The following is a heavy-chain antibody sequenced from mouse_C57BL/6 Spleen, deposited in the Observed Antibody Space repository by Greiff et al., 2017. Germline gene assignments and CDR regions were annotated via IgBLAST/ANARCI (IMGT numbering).Heavy chain of an antibody. CDR1: GYTFTSYW. CDR3: ARAGRYDGYSSWFAY. J-gene: IGHJ3*01. Sequence: VQLQQPGAELVMPGASVKLSCKASGYTFTSYWMHWVKQRPGQGLEWIGEIDPSDSYTNYNQKFKGKSTLTVDKSSSTAYMQLSILTSEDSAVYYCARAGRYDGYSSWFAYWGQGTLVTVSA. V-gene: IGHV1-69*01. D-gene: IGHD2-3*01. CDR2: IDPSDSYT.